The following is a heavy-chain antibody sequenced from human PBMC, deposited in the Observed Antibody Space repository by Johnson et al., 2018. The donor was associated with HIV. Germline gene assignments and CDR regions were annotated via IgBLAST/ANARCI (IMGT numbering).Heavy chain of an antibody. CDR2: IYSGGST. CDR1: GFTFSGSA. J-gene: IGHJ3*02. Sequence: VQLVESGGGVVRPGGSLRLSCAASGFTFSGSAMHWVRQASGKGLEWVSVIYSGGSTYYADSVKGRFTISRDNSKNTLYLQMNSLRAEDMAVYYCASGPSGYSRDDLDIWGQGTMVTVSS. CDR3: ASGPSGYSRDDLDI. V-gene: IGHV3-66*01. D-gene: IGHD5-18*01.